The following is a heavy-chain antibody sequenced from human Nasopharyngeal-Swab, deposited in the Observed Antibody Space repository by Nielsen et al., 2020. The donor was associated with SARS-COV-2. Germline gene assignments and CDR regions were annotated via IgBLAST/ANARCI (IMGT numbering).Heavy chain of an antibody. V-gene: IGHV1-46*01. J-gene: IGHJ3*02. D-gene: IGHD3-22*01. CDR2: INPSGGST. Sequence: ASVKVFCKASGYTFTSYYMHWVRQAPGQGLEWMGIINPSGGSTSYAQKFQGRVTMTRDTSTSTVYMELSSLRSEDTAVYYCASSDSSGYYYRAFDIWGQGTMVTVSS. CDR3: ASSDSSGYYYRAFDI. CDR1: GYTFTSYY.